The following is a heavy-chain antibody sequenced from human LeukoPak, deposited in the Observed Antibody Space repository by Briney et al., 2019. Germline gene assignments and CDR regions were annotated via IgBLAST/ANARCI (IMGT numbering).Heavy chain of an antibody. D-gene: IGHD1-14*01. CDR1: GFTFSSYS. CDR2: ISSSGNTI. CDR3: ARNQRRLDY. J-gene: IGHJ4*02. Sequence: GGSLRLSCAASGFTFSSYSMNWVRQAPGKGLEWFSYISSSGNTIDYADSVKGRFTISRDNAKNSLYLQMNSLRAEDTAVYYCARNQRRLDYWGQGTLVTVSS. V-gene: IGHV3-48*04.